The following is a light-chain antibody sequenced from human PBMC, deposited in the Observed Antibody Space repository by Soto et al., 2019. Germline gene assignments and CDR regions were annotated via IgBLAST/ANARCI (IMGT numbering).Light chain of an antibody. CDR3: QQGYSFPIT. J-gene: IGKJ5*01. Sequence: DIQMTQSPSSVSASVGDRVTITCRASQGIGTWIAWYQQKPGTAPKVLLYTASSLRSGVPSRFSGSGSGTDFTLTISSLQPEDFATYYWQQGYSFPITFGQGTRLEIK. V-gene: IGKV1-12*01. CDR1: QGIGTW. CDR2: TAS.